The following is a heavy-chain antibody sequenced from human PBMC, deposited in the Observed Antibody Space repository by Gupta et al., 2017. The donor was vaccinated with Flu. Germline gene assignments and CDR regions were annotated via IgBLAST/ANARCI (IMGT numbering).Heavy chain of an antibody. CDR3: TRARYYYGSGSYYNNQRRYAFDI. CDR1: RFTFGDYA. Sequence: EVQLVESGGGLVQPGRSLRLSCTASRFTFGDYAMSWVRQAPGKGLEWVGFIRSRPYGGTTQYAASVKGRFTISRDDSKSIAYLQMNSLKTEDTAVYYCTRARYYYGSGSYYNNQRRYAFDIWGQGTMVTVSS. CDR2: IRSRPYGGTT. J-gene: IGHJ3*02. V-gene: IGHV3-49*04. D-gene: IGHD3-10*01.